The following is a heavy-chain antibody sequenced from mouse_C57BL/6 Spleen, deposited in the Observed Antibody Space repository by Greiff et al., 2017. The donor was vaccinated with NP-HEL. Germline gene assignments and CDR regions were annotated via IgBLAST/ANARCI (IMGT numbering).Heavy chain of an antibody. CDR1: GFTFSDYY. CDR3: SSCAGSSFQAWFAY. Sequence: EVMLVESEGGLVQPGSSMKLSCTASGFTFSDYYMAWVRQVPEKGLEWVANINYDGSSTYYLDSLKSRFIISRDNAKNILYLQMSSQKSEDKAKYSSSSCAGSSFQAWFAYWGHGTLVTVSA. CDR2: INYDGSST. J-gene: IGHJ3*01. D-gene: IGHD1-1*01. V-gene: IGHV5-16*01.